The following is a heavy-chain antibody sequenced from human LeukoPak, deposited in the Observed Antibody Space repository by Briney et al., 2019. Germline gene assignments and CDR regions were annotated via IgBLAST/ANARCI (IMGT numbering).Heavy chain of an antibody. Sequence: ASVKVSCKASGYTFTSYGISWVRQAPGQGLEWMGWISAYNGNTNYAQKLQGRVTMTTDTSTSTAYMELRSLRSDDTTVYYCARDRKRPYYDFWSGSLDAFDIWGQGTLVTVSS. CDR3: ARDRKRPYYDFWSGSLDAFDI. CDR2: ISAYNGNT. CDR1: GYTFTSYG. J-gene: IGHJ3*02. V-gene: IGHV1-18*01. D-gene: IGHD3-3*01.